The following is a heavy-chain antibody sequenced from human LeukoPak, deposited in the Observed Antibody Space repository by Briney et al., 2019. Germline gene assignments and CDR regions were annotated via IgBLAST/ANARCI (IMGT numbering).Heavy chain of an antibody. CDR2: IYYSGST. Sequence: SETLSLTCTVSGGSISSYYWSWIRQPPGKGLEWIGYIYYSGSTNYNPSLKSRVTISVDTSKNQFSLKLSSVTAADTAVYYCARGFGQWPPDWFDPWGQGTLVTVSS. CDR3: ARGFGQWPPDWFDP. V-gene: IGHV4-59*12. D-gene: IGHD6-19*01. J-gene: IGHJ5*02. CDR1: GGSISSYY.